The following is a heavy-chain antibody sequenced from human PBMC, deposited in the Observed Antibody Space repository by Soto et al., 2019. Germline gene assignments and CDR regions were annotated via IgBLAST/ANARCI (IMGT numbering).Heavy chain of an antibody. CDR1: GFTFSSYA. D-gene: IGHD2-2*01. Sequence: GGSLRLSCAASGFTFSSYAMRWVRQAPGKGLEWVSAISGSGGSTYYADSVKGRFTISRDNSKNTLYLKMNSLRAEDTAVYYCAKDQLEYCSSTSCYDPFDYWGQGTLVTVSS. J-gene: IGHJ4*02. V-gene: IGHV3-23*01. CDR3: AKDQLEYCSSTSCYDPFDY. CDR2: ISGSGGST.